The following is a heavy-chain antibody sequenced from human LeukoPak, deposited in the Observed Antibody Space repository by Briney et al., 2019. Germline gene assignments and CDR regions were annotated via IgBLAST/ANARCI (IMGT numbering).Heavy chain of an antibody. CDR1: GFTFSSYA. J-gene: IGHJ4*02. Sequence: GGSLRLSCAASGFTFSSYAMHWVRQAPGKGLEWVAVISYDGTNEYSADSVKGRFTISRDNSKNTLYLQMNSLRVEDTAVYYCARNFYDSGSYYPPWYWGQGVLVTVSS. CDR3: ARNFYDSGSYYPPWY. CDR2: ISYDGTNE. D-gene: IGHD3-10*01. V-gene: IGHV3-30*04.